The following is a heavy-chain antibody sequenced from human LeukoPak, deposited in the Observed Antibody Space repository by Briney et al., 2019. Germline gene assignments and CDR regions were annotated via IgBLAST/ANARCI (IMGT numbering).Heavy chain of an antibody. CDR3: ATLATARPYYFDY. D-gene: IGHD5-12*01. J-gene: IGHJ4*02. CDR2: IIPILGIA. CDR1: GGTFSSYT. Sequence: ASVKVSCKASGGTFSSYTISWVRQAPGQGLEWMGRIIPILGIANYAQKFQGRVTITADKSTSTAYMELSSLRSEDTAVYYCATLATARPYYFDYWSQGTLVTVSS. V-gene: IGHV1-69*02.